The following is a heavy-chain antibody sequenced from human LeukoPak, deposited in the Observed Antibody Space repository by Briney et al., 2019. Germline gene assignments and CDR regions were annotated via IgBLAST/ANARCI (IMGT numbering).Heavy chain of an antibody. CDR1: GFTFSSYG. CDR3: AKRWGYDYPDLGELYY. CDR2: IRYDGSNK. J-gene: IGHJ4*02. Sequence: GGSLRLSCAASGFTFSSYGMHWVRQAPGKGLEWVAFIRYDGSNKYYADSVKGRFTISRDNSKNTLYLQMNSLRAEDTAVYYCAKRWGYDYPDLGELYYWGQGTLVTVSP. V-gene: IGHV3-30*02. D-gene: IGHD3-16*01.